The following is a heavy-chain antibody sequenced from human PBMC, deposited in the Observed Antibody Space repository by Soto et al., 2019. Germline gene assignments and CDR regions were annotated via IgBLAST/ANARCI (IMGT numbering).Heavy chain of an antibody. J-gene: IGHJ6*03. CDR3: AMLVNYDFWSGGSPDYYMDV. D-gene: IGHD3-3*01. V-gene: IGHV1-46*03. CDR2: INPSGGST. Sequence: QVQLVQSGAEVKKPGASVKVSCKASGYTFTSYYMHWVRQAPGQGLEWMGIINPSGGSTSYAQKFQGRVTMTRDTSTSTVYMELSSLRSEDTAVYYCAMLVNYDFWSGGSPDYYMDVWGKGTTVTVSS. CDR1: GYTFTSYY.